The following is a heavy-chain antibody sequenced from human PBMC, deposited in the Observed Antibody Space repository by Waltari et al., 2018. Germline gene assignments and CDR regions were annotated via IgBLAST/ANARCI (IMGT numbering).Heavy chain of an antibody. J-gene: IGHJ6*02. CDR3: AREVGATVFDYYYYYGMDV. D-gene: IGHD1-26*01. V-gene: IGHV4-61*09. CDR1: GGSISSGSYY. Sequence: QVQLQESGPGLVKPSQTLSLTCTVSGGSISSGSYYWSWIRQPAGKGLEWIGYIYTSGSTKYNPSLKSRVTISVDTSKNQFSLKLSSVTAADTAVYYCAREVGATVFDYYYYYGMDVWGQGTTVTVSS. CDR2: IYTSGST.